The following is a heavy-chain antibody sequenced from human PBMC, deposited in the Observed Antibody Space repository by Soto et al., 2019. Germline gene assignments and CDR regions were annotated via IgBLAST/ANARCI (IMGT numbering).Heavy chain of an antibody. J-gene: IGHJ6*02. Sequence: GGSLRLSCAASGFTFSSYAMSWVRQAPGKGLEWVSAISGSGGSTYYADSVKGRFTISRDNSKNTLYLQMNSLRAEDTAVYYCVTGRGLYYYYGMDVWGQGTTVTVSS. D-gene: IGHD3-10*01. CDR3: VTGRGLYYYYGMDV. CDR2: ISGSGGST. V-gene: IGHV3-23*01. CDR1: GFTFSSYA.